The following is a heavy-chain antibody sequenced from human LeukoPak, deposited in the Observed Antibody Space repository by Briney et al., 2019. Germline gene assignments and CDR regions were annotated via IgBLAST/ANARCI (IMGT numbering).Heavy chain of an antibody. CDR1: GFTFSDHY. J-gene: IGHJ4*02. CDR3: VGGAVYYFDC. V-gene: IGHV3-72*01. CDR2: IRNKANSYTT. Sequence: PGGSLRLSCAASGFTFSDHYMDWVRQAQGKGLEGVGRIRNKANSYTTEYAASVKGRFTVSRDNSKNSLYLQMNSLKTEDTAVYYCVGGAVYYFDCWGQGTLSPSPQ.